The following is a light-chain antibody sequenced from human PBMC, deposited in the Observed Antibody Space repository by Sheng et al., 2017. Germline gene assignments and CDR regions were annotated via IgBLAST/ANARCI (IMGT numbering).Light chain of an antibody. V-gene: IGKV1-5*03. CDR2: QAS. Sequence: DIQLTQSPSTLSASVGDRVSITCRASQSVSSWLAWYQQKPGRAPKLLIYQASNLESGVPSRFSGTGSGTEFTLTISSLQPEDSATYYCQQYQVLGTFGQGTKVEIK. CDR1: QSVSSW. J-gene: IGKJ1*01. CDR3: QQYQVLGT.